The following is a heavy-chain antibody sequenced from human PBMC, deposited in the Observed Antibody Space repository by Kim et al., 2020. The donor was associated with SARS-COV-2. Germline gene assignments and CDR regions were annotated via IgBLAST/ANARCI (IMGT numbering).Heavy chain of an antibody. CDR3: AKSQGVGGLQGSWDFDY. CDR1: GFTFDDYT. CDR2: ITWDGVST. D-gene: IGHD5-12*01. V-gene: IGHV3-43*01. J-gene: IGHJ4*02. Sequence: GGSLRLSCAASGFTFDDYTMHWVRQAPGKGLEWVSLITWDGVSTYYADSVKGRFTISRDNSKNSLYLQMNSLRTEDTALYYCAKSQGVGGLQGSWDFDYWGQGTLVTVSS.